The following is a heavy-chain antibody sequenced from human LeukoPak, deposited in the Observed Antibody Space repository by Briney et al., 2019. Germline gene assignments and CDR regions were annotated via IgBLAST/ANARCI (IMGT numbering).Heavy chain of an antibody. CDR3: ARERAYDFWSGYYYYFDY. D-gene: IGHD3-3*01. CDR2: ISSSGSTI. Sequence: PGGSLRLSCAASGFTLSDYYMSWIRQAPGKGLEWVSYISSSGSTIYYADSVKGRFTISRDNAKNSLYLQMNSLRAEDTAVYYCARERAYDFWSGYYYYFDYWGQGTLVTVSS. CDR1: GFTLSDYY. J-gene: IGHJ4*02. V-gene: IGHV3-11*01.